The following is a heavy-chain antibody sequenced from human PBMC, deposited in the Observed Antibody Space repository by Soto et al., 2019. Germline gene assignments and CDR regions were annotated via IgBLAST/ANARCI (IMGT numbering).Heavy chain of an antibody. CDR3: ARDRGPIVATNRAFDI. D-gene: IGHD5-12*01. J-gene: IGHJ3*02. CDR2: ISSSSSYI. CDR1: GFTFSSYS. V-gene: IGHV3-21*01. Sequence: GGSLRLSCAASGFTFSSYSMNWVRQAPGKGLEWVSSISSSSSYIYYADSVKGRFTISRDNAKNSLYLQMNSLRDEDTAVYYCARDRGPIVATNRAFDIWGQGTMVTVSS.